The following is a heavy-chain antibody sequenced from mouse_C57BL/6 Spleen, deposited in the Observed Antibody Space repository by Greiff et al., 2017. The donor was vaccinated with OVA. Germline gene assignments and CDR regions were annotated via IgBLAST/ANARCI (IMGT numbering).Heavy chain of an antibody. J-gene: IGHJ2*01. CDR1: GYTFTSYW. CDR3: AREGIYDGNYEDRNYWDY. Sequence: QVQLKESGAELVKPGSSFKLSCKASGYTFTSYWMHWVKQRPGQGLEWIGMIHPNSGSTNYNEKFKSKATLTVDKSSSTAYMPLSRLTSEDSAGYYCAREGIYDGNYEDRNYWDYGGQGTTRTVSA. D-gene: IGHD2-1*01. CDR2: IHPNSGST. V-gene: IGHV1-64*01.